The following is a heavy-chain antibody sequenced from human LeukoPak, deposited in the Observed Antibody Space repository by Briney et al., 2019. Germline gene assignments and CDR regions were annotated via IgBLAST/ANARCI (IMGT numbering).Heavy chain of an antibody. CDR2: ISGSGGST. CDR3: ARGPNSERQLLDY. D-gene: IGHD1-7*01. Sequence: PGGSLRLSCAASGFTFSSYAMSWVRQAPGKGLEWVSAISGSGGSTYYADSVKGRFTISRDNSKNTLYLQMNSLRAEDTAVYYCARGPNSERQLLDYWGQGTLVTVSS. V-gene: IGHV3-23*01. J-gene: IGHJ4*02. CDR1: GFTFSSYA.